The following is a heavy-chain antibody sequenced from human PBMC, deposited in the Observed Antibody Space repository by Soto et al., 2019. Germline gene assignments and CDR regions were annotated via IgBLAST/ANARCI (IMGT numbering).Heavy chain of an antibody. Sequence: PSETLSLTCTLSGGSVRAPDWWNWVRQSPDKGLEWIAEVHISGHSNYNPSLKSRVTISVDTSKNQFSLKLSSVTAADTAVYYCARERWEDNWFDPWGQGTLVTVSS. J-gene: IGHJ5*02. CDR1: GGSVRAPDW. CDR2: VHISGHS. V-gene: IGHV4-4*02. CDR3: ARERWEDNWFDP. D-gene: IGHD1-26*01.